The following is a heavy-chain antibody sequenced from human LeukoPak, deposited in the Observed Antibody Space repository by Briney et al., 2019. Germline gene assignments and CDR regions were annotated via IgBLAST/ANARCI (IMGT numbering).Heavy chain of an antibody. J-gene: IGHJ5*02. V-gene: IGHV1-18*01. CDR1: GYTFTSYG. D-gene: IGHD2-21*01. Sequence: ASVKVSCKASGYTFTSYGISWVRQAPGQGLEWMGWISAYNGNTNYAQKLQGRVTMTTDTSTSTAYLELRSLRSDDTAVYYCARVDEHIRRFDPWGQGTLVTVSS. CDR3: ARVDEHIRRFDP. CDR2: ISAYNGNT.